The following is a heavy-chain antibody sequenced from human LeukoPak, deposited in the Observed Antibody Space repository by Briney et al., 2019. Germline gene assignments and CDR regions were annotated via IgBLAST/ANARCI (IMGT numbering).Heavy chain of an antibody. CDR3: ARDQDSSSWYGFDY. CDR1: GYSISSGYY. Sequence: SETLSLTCTVSGYSISSGYYWGWIRQPPGKGLEWIGSIYHSGRTFYNPSLKSRVTISVDTSKNQFSLKLSSVTAADTAVYYCARDQDSSSWYGFDYWGQGTLVTVSS. V-gene: IGHV4-38-2*02. J-gene: IGHJ4*02. D-gene: IGHD6-13*01. CDR2: IYHSGRT.